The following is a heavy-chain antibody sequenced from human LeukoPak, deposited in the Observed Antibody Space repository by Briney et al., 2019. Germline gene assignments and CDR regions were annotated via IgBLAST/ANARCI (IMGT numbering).Heavy chain of an antibody. CDR2: INPNSGGT. CDR3: ARDIISSSWYEIDY. V-gene: IGHV1-2*06. D-gene: IGHD6-13*01. J-gene: IGHJ4*02. Sequence: ASVKVSCKASGYTFTGYHMHWVRQAPGQGLEWMGRINPNSGGTNYAQKFQGRVTMTRDTSISTAYMELSRLRSDDTAVYYCARDIISSSWYEIDYWGQGTLVTVSS. CDR1: GYTFTGYH.